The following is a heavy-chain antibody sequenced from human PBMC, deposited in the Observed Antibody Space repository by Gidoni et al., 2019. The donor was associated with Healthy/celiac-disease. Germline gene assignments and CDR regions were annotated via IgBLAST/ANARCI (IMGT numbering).Heavy chain of an antibody. Sequence: VQLQQWRAVLLTPSHTLSLTCAVYGGSFSGYYWCWIRQPPGKGLEWIGEINHSGSTNYNQSLKSRVTITVDTSKNQFSLKLSSVTAADTAVYYCARVIIWRGLWGLDYWGQGTLVTVSS. CDR1: GGSFSGYY. V-gene: IGHV4-34*01. CDR3: ARVIIWRGLWGLDY. CDR2: INHSGST. J-gene: IGHJ4*02. D-gene: IGHD1-26*01.